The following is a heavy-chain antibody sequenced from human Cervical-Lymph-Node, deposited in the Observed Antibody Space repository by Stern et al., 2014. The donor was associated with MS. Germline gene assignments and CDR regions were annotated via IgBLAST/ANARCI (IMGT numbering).Heavy chain of an antibody. CDR2: VYFTGHT. V-gene: IGHV4-39*01. CDR1: NVSISSRNHY. J-gene: IGHJ4*02. D-gene: IGHD3-10*01. CDR3: ARHGLGSGRGSFDF. Sequence: QVQLQESGPGLVKPSETLSLTCSASNVSISSRNHYWGWIRQSPGKGLEWIGSVYFTGHTYFNPSLKSRVSISIDTSKNFFSLKVTSVSAPDTAIYYCARHGLGSGRGSFDFWGQGALVTVSS.